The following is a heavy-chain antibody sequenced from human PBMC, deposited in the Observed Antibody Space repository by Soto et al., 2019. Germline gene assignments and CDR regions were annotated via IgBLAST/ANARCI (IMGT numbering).Heavy chain of an antibody. CDR3: ARDLRIAAAGYYYYYGMDV. J-gene: IGHJ6*02. Sequence: QVQLQESGPGLVKPSQTLSLTCTVSGGSISSGGYYWSWIRQPPGKGLEWIGYIYYSGSTYYNPSLKSRVTISVDTSKNHFSLKLSSVTAADTAVYYCARDLRIAAAGYYYYYGMDVWGQGTTVTVSS. CDR1: GGSISSGGYY. V-gene: IGHV4-31*03. CDR2: IYYSGST. D-gene: IGHD6-13*01.